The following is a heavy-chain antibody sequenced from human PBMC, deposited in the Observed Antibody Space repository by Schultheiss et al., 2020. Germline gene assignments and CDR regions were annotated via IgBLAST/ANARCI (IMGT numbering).Heavy chain of an antibody. V-gene: IGHV3-30*03. D-gene: IGHD5-18*01. CDR3: ATGYSYGPGPFGSRDY. J-gene: IGHJ4*02. Sequence: SLKISCEASGFTFSSYGMHWVRQAPGKGLEWVAVMSYDASDEYYADSVKGRFTISRENSKNTLFLQMNSLRPEDTALYYCATGYSYGPGPFGSRDYWGQGPLGTVSS. CDR2: MSYDASDE. CDR1: GFTFSSYG.